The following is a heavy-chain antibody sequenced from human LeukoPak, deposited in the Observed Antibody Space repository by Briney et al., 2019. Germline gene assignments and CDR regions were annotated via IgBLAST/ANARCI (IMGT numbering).Heavy chain of an antibody. Sequence: RPSETLSLTCTVSGGSISSGSYYWSWIRQPAGKGLEWIGRIYTSGSTNYDPSLKSRVTISVGTSKNQFSLKLSSVTAADTAVYYCARDDLRSSSWYEALNWFDPWGQGTLVTVSS. CDR1: GGSISSGSYY. J-gene: IGHJ5*02. V-gene: IGHV4-61*02. CDR3: ARDDLRSSSWYEALNWFDP. CDR2: IYTSGST. D-gene: IGHD6-13*01.